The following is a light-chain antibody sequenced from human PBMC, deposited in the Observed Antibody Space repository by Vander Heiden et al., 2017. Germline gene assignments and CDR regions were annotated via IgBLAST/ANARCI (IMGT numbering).Light chain of an antibody. CDR1: SSDIVRYTF. V-gene: IGLV2-14*03. J-gene: IGLJ2*01. CDR3: SSYTTSKTVI. CDR2: DVS. Sequence: QSALTQPPGRSGSPGQSITISCTGTSSDIVRYTFVSWYQQHPGKAPKLFIYDVSHRPSGFSDRFSGSGSGNTASLSISGLQPEDEASYYCSSYTTSKTVIFGGGTELTVL.